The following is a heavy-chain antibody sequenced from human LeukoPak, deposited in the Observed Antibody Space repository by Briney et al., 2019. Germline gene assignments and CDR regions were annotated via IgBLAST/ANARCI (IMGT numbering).Heavy chain of an antibody. CDR2: IKQDGSEK. V-gene: IGHV3-7*01. D-gene: IGHD1-1*01. CDR3: ARESGTDGMDV. CDR1: GFTFSSYW. Sequence: GGSLRLSCAASGFTFSSYWMNWVRQAPGKGLEWVANIKQDGSEKYYVDSVKGRLTISRDNAKNSLYLQMNSLRAEDTAVYYCARESGTDGMDVWGQGTTVTVSS. J-gene: IGHJ6*02.